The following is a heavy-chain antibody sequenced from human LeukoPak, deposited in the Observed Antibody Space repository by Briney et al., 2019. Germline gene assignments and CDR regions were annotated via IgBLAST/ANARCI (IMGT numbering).Heavy chain of an antibody. CDR2: IYTSGST. D-gene: IGHD1-26*01. Sequence: SETLTLTCTVSGGSISSGSYYWSWIRQPAGKGLEWIGRIYTSGSTNYNPSLKSRVTISVDTSKNQFSLKLSSVTAADSAVYYCATNTGSYFAWFDYWGQGNLVTVSS. V-gene: IGHV4-61*02. CDR3: ATNTGSYFAWFDY. CDR1: GGSISSGSYY. J-gene: IGHJ4*02.